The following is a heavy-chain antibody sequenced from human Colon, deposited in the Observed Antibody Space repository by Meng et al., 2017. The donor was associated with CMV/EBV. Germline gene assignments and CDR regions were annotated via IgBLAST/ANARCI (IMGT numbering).Heavy chain of an antibody. CDR2: IEGEADDGTT. Sequence: CGVSVLTVGNVFVSWVRQTPGKGLEWVGRIEGEADDGTTDYAAPVRGRFIISRDDSKNTVYLEMKSLQVDDAAVYYCSYGANYYFDYWGPGTLVTVSS. D-gene: IGHD4/OR15-4a*01. V-gene: IGHV3-15*04. CDR3: SYGANYYFDY. J-gene: IGHJ4*02. CDR1: VLTVGNVF.